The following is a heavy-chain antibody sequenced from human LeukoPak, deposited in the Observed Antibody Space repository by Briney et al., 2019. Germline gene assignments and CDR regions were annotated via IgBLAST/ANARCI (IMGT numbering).Heavy chain of an antibody. V-gene: IGHV4-59*01. CDR1: GGSISTYY. D-gene: IGHD3-22*01. J-gene: IGHJ4*02. CDR3: ASTYYYDSSGYFRY. CDR2: IDYSAST. Sequence: PSETLSLTCTVSGGSISTYYWSWIQQPPGKGLEWIAYIDYSASTNYNPSLKSRVTISVDTSKNQFSLKLSSVTAADTAVYYCASTYYYDSSGYFRYWGQGTLVTVSS.